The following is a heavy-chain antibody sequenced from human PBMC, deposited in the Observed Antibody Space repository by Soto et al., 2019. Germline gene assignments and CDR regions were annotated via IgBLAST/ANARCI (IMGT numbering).Heavy chain of an antibody. J-gene: IGHJ1*01. D-gene: IGHD3-22*01. CDR3: AAGIVVDRAEYFQH. CDR1: GGSISSSSYY. CDR2: IYYSGST. Sequence: SETLSLTCTVSGGSISSSSYYWGWIRQPPGKGLEWIGSIYYSGSTYYNPSLKSRVTISVDTSKNQFSLKLSSVTAADTAVYYCAAGIVVDRAEYFQHWGQGTLVTAPQ. V-gene: IGHV4-39*07.